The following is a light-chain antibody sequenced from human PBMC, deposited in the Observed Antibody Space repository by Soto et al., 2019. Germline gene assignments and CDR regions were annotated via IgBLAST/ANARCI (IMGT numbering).Light chain of an antibody. V-gene: IGKV1-39*01. CDR1: QSISNS. J-gene: IGKJ5*01. CDR3: QQSYSILIT. Sequence: DIQMTQSTSSLSASVGDRVTITCRASQSISNSLNWYQQKPGRAPKLLIYAASSLQSGVPSRFSGSGSGTDFTLTISSLQPEDFATYYCQQSYSILITFGQGTRLENK. CDR2: AAS.